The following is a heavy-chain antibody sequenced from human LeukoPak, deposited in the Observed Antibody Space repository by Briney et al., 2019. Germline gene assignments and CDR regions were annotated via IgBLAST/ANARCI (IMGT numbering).Heavy chain of an antibody. V-gene: IGHV3-49*04. CDR2: IRSKAYGGTT. D-gene: IGHD3-3*01. Sequence: PGGSLRLSCTASGFTFGDYAMSLVRQAPGKGLEWVGFIRSKAYGGTTEYAASVKGRFTISRDDSKSIAYLQMNSLKTEDTAVYYCTRLGITIFGVVIIPGDYFDYWGQGTLVTVSS. CDR3: TRLGITIFGVVIIPGDYFDY. J-gene: IGHJ4*02. CDR1: GFTFGDYA.